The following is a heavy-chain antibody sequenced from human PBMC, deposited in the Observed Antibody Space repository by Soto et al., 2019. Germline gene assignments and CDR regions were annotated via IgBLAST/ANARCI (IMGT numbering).Heavy chain of an antibody. D-gene: IGHD4-17*01. Sequence: ESGGGLVKPGGSLRLSCEASGFSFSSYRMNWVRQAPGKGLEWVSSISSSSRHNYTAASVKGRFTISRDNARNSVSLQMNSLRAEDTSVYYCARESRHDYGDYYSFDSWGQGTLVTVSS. J-gene: IGHJ4*02. V-gene: IGHV3-21*01. CDR2: ISSSSRHN. CDR1: GFSFSSYR. CDR3: ARESRHDYGDYYSFDS.